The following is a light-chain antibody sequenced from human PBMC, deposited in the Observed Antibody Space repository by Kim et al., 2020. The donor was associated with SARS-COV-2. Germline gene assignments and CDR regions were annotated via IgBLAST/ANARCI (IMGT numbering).Light chain of an antibody. CDR1: HPIRTY. V-gene: IGKV1-39*01. Sequence: AAVRDRLIITCQESHPIRTYLKWDRQRPGKAPSLLIYGASTLHSGVPSRFSGSGSGADFTLTISSLQPEDFATYYCQQSYITPLTFGGGTKGDIK. CDR3: QQSYITPLT. CDR2: GAS. J-gene: IGKJ4*01.